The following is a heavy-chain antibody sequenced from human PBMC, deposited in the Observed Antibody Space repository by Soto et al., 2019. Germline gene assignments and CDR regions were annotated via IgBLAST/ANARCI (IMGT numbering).Heavy chain of an antibody. CDR2: VYNSGNT. Sequence: QVQLQASGPGLLKPSETLSLTCTVSGGSMTGYFWSWIRQPAGKALEWIGHVYNSGNTDYNPSLASRITMAVDTSKRQFSLKVKSVTAADTAVYYCARTHWVSGTEYWGQGILVTVSS. V-gene: IGHV4-4*07. J-gene: IGHJ4*02. CDR1: GGSMTGYF. D-gene: IGHD6-19*01. CDR3: ARTHWVSGTEY.